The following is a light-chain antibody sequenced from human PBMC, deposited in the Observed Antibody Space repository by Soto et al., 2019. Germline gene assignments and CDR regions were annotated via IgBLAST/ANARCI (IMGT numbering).Light chain of an antibody. CDR1: QRVSSSY. Sequence: EIVLTQSPGTLSFSPGERATLSCMASQRVSSSYLAWYQQKPGQAPRLLIYGASSRATGIPDRFSGSGSGTDFTLTISRLEPEDFSVYYCQQYGSSPRTFGQGTKVEIK. V-gene: IGKV3-20*01. J-gene: IGKJ1*01. CDR3: QQYGSSPRT. CDR2: GAS.